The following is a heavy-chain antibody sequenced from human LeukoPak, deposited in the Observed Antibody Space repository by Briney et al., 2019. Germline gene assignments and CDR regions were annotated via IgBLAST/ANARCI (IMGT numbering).Heavy chain of an antibody. V-gene: IGHV3-21*01. D-gene: IGHD3-9*01. CDR3: ARGNYDILTGYGGTFDY. J-gene: IGHJ4*02. CDR1: EFTFSSYS. Sequence: PGGSLRLSCAASEFTFSSYSMNWVRQAPGKGLEWVSSISSSSSYIYYADSVKGRFTISRDNAKNSLYLQMNSLRAEDTAVYYCARGNYDILTGYGGTFDYWGQGTLVTVSS. CDR2: ISSSSSYI.